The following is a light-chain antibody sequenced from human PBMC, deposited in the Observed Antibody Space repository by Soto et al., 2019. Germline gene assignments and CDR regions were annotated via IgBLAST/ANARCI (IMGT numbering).Light chain of an antibody. Sequence: VLTQSPDTLSLSPGERATLSCKASQRVSSRFFAWYQQKPAQAPRLLIYGTSTRAAGIPDRFSGGGSGTDFTLTISRLEPEDFAVYYCQKYNPSPFPLGPGT. CDR1: QRVSSRF. CDR3: QKYNPSPFP. CDR2: GTS. V-gene: IGKV3-20*01. J-gene: IGKJ3*01.